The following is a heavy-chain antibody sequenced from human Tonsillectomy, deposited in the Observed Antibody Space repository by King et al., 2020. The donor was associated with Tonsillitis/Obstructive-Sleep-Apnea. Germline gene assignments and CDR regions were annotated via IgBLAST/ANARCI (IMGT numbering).Heavy chain of an antibody. CDR2: ISSSSSTI. J-gene: IGHJ6*03. CDR1: GFTFSSYS. CDR3: AGDIGDNGGYYYYMDG. Sequence: VQLVESGGGLVQPGGSLRLSCAASGFTFSSYSMNWVRQAPGKGLEWVSYISSSSSTIYYADSVKGRFTISRDNAKNSLYLQMNSLRDEDTAVYYCAGDIGDNGGYYYYMDGWGKGTTVTVSS. V-gene: IGHV3-48*02. D-gene: IGHD3-16*01.